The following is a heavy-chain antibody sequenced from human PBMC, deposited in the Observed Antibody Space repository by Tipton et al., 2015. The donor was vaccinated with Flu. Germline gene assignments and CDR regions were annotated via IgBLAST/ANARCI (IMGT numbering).Heavy chain of an antibody. CDR1: GGSISSYY. CDR3: ARDRPNYYYYGMDV. CDR2: IYYSGST. V-gene: IGHV4-59*01. Sequence: LRLSCTVSGGSISSYYWSWIRQPPGKGLEWIGYIYYSGSTNYSPSLKSRVTISVDTSKNQFSLKLSSVTAADTAVYYCARDRPNYYYYGMDVWGQGTTVTVSS. J-gene: IGHJ6*02.